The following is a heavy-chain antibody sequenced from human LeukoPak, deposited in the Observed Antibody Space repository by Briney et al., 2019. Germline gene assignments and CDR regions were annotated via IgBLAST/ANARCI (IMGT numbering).Heavy chain of an antibody. CDR1: GGSISSGGYY. J-gene: IGHJ4*02. V-gene: IGHV4-30-2*01. CDR2: IYHSGST. CDR3: AREGAARPYFEY. Sequence: PSETLSLTCTVSGGSISSGGYYWSWIRQPPGKGLEWIGYIYHSGSTYYNPSLKSRVTISVDRSKNQFSLKLSSVTAADTAVYYCAREGAARPYFEYWGQGTLVTVSS. D-gene: IGHD6-6*01.